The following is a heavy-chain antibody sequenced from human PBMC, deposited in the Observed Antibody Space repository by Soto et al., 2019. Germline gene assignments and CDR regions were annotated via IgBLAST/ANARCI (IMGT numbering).Heavy chain of an antibody. CDR3: ARRYCSSTSCYMGFDP. Sequence: SGPTLVNPTETLTLTCTFSGFSLSTYGMRVSWIRQSPGKALEWLARIDWDDGKFYSTSLKTRLSISKDTSKNQVVLTMTNMEPVDTATYSCARRYCSSTSCYMGFDPWGQGTRVTVS. D-gene: IGHD2-2*02. V-gene: IGHV2-70*04. CDR1: GFSLSTYGMR. J-gene: IGHJ5*02. CDR2: IDWDDGK.